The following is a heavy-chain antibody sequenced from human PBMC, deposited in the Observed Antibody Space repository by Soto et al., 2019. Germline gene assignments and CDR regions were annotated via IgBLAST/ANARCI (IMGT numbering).Heavy chain of an antibody. D-gene: IGHD1-26*01. Sequence: QVQLHESGPGLVNTSETLTLTCTVSGGYIKNFYSTWIRQPPGQSLEWIVYVHHAGSSNYNPSLRGRVNTKVDTYNNQHSLRRSSLIAEVAAVYYCAGGLPATGRENFYCMDVWGEGNTVNVYS. CDR3: AGGLPATGRENFYCMDV. CDR1: GGYIKNFY. V-gene: IGHV4-59*01. CDR2: VHHAGSS. J-gene: IGHJ6*01.